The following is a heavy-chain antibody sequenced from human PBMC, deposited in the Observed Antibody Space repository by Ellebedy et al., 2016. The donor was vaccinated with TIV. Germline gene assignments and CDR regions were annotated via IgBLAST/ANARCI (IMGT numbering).Heavy chain of an antibody. CDR3: AKQVSGYCSGGHCDGGATHFYYGMDV. Sequence: GESLKISCAASGFTFSTYGIHWVRQAPGKGLEWVALISYDGSAKYYADSVKGRFTISRDNSKNTLFLQVDSLRVEDTAVYYCAKQVSGYCSGGHCDGGATHFYYGMDVWGQGTTVTVSS. CDR1: GFTFSTYG. CDR2: ISYDGSAK. D-gene: IGHD2-15*01. V-gene: IGHV3-30*18. J-gene: IGHJ6*02.